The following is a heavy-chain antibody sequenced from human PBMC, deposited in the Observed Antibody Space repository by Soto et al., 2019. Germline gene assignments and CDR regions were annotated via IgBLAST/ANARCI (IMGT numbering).Heavy chain of an antibody. J-gene: IGHJ6*03. CDR2: INHSGST. Sequence: QVQLQQWGAGLLKPSETLSLTCAVYGGSFSGYYWSWIRQPPGKGLEWIGEINHSGSTNYNPSLKSRVTISVDTSKNQFSLKLSSVTAADTAVYYCARLAVAHGNYYYYYMDVWGKGTTVTVSS. D-gene: IGHD6-19*01. CDR3: ARLAVAHGNYYYYYMDV. CDR1: GGSFSGYY. V-gene: IGHV4-34*01.